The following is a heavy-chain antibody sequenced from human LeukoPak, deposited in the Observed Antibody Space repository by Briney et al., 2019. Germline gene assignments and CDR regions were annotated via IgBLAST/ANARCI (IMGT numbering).Heavy chain of an antibody. Sequence: PSETLSLTCAVYGGSFSGYYWSWIRQPPGKGLEWIGEINHSGSTNYNPSLKSRVTISVDTSKNQFSLELSSVTAADTAVYYCARRRGSGSYWDYWGQGTLVTVSS. V-gene: IGHV4-34*01. J-gene: IGHJ4*02. CDR1: GGSFSGYY. CDR3: ARRRGSGSYWDY. CDR2: INHSGST. D-gene: IGHD1-26*01.